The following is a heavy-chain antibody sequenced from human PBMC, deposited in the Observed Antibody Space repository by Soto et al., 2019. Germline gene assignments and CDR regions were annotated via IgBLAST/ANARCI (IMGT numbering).Heavy chain of an antibody. CDR3: ANAGGSSYDGFDS. Sequence: QVQLVESGGGVVQPGRSLRLSCAASGFTFSSYGMHWVRQAPGKGLEWVAVISYDGSNKYYADSVKGRFTISRDNSKNTLYLQMNSLRAVDTAVYYCANAGGSSYDGFDSWGQGTLVTVSS. J-gene: IGHJ4*02. D-gene: IGHD5-12*01. CDR2: ISYDGSNK. V-gene: IGHV3-30*18. CDR1: GFTFSSYG.